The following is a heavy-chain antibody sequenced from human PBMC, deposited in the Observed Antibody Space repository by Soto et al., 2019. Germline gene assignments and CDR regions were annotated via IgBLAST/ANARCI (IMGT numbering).Heavy chain of an antibody. CDR3: ASARGYYDTSGYSGYYFDY. CDR2: IYSSDTT. D-gene: IGHD3-22*01. CDR1: GFTVSSNY. V-gene: IGHV3-53*01. Sequence: LRLSCAASGFTVSSNYMTWVRQAPGKGLECVSVIYSSDTTYYADSVQGRFTISRDNSKNTLYLQMNSLRAEDTAVYYCASARGYYDTSGYSGYYFDYWGQGTLVTVSS. J-gene: IGHJ4*02.